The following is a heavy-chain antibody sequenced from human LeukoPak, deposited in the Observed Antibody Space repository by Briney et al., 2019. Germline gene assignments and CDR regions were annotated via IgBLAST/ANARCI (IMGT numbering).Heavy chain of an antibody. CDR3: AKGLERESRLDS. CDR1: GFTFSSYG. J-gene: IGHJ4*02. D-gene: IGHD1-1*01. CDR2: ISGSGGST. Sequence: GGSLRLSCAASGFTFSSYGMHWVRQAPGKGLEWVSAISGSGGSTYYADSVKGRFTISRDNSKNTLYLQMNSLRAEDTALYYCAKGLERESRLDSWGQGTLVTVSS. V-gene: IGHV3-23*01.